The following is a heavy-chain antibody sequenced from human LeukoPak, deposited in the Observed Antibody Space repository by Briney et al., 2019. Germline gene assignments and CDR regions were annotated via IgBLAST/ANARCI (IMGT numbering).Heavy chain of an antibody. CDR3: ANNIATGTLNSFDY. D-gene: IGHD1-1*01. V-gene: IGHV5-51*01. Sequence: GXSLKISCKASGSRFTNYWIGWVRQLPGQGLEWMGIIYPGDSDTRYSPSFQGQVTISADTSITTAYLQWSSLKASDTAMYYCANNIATGTLNSFDYWGQGTLVTVSS. CDR2: IYPGDSDT. J-gene: IGHJ4*02. CDR1: GSRFTNYW.